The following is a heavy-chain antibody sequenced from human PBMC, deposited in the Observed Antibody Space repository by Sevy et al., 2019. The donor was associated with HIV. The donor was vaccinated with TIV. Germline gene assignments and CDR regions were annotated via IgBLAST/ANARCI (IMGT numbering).Heavy chain of an antibody. CDR1: GGNLHNYG. V-gene: IGHV1-69*13. Sequence: ASVKVSCKASGGNLHNYGINWVRQAPGQGLEWMGGLIPIFRTSTYAQNFRGRITFAVDEATGTFYLEMSSLRADDTAVYYCSRDRGPAAISDAFDIWGQGTMVTVSS. CDR3: SRDRGPAAISDAFDI. CDR2: LIPIFRTS. J-gene: IGHJ3*02. D-gene: IGHD2-2*02.